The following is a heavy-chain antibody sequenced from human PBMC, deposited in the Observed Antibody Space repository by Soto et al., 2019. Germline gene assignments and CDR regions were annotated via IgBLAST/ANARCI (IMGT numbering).Heavy chain of an antibody. CDR2: VGPGGDDT. J-gene: IGHJ4*02. D-gene: IGHD2-15*01. V-gene: IGHV3-23*01. CDR3: ARGSAF. Sequence: VELLESGGGLVQPGGSLRLSCVASGLAFSDYAMNWVRQSPGRGLEWVSGVGPGGDDTYYADSVRGRFTVSSDNAKNTLYLEMRTLTVADTATYFCARGSAFWGQGTLVTVYS. CDR1: GLAFSDYA.